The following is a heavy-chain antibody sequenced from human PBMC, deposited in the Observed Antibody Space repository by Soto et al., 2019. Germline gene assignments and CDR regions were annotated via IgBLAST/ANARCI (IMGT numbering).Heavy chain of an antibody. D-gene: IGHD2-8*01. CDR2: ISGNSGKT. CDR1: GFTFSSYA. CDR3: AKLGFVLMELYYFHQ. J-gene: IGHJ4*01. V-gene: IGHV3-23*01. Sequence: PVGSLRLSCTASGFTFSSYAMSWVHQAPGKELEWVSTISGNSGKTNYAESVKGRFSISRDNSKNTVHLQLDSLRAEDTAVYFCAKLGFVLMELYYFHQWGHGTLVTV.